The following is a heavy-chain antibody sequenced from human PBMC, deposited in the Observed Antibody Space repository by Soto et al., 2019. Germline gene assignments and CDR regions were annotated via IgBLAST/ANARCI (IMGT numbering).Heavy chain of an antibody. CDR3: ARVGGRWPQSDY. CDR2: IYYSGST. V-gene: IGHV4-59*01. Sequence: RSLTCTVSGGSISSYYWSWIRQPPGKGLDWIGYIYYSGSTNYNPSLKSRVTISVDTSKNQFSLKLSSVTAADTAVYYCARVGGRWPQSDYSGQGTLV. D-gene: IGHD3-10*01. J-gene: IGHJ4*02. CDR1: GGSISSYY.